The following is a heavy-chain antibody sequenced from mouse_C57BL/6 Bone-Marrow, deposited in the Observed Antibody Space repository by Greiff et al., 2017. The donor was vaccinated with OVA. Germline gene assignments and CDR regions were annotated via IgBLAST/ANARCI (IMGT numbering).Heavy chain of an antibody. J-gene: IGHJ1*03. CDR1: GYTFTSYT. CDR3: AREVVEGEWYFDV. V-gene: IGHV1-4*01. CDR2: INPSSGYT. D-gene: IGHD1-1*01. Sequence: QVQLKESGAELARPGASVKMSCKASGYTFTSYTMHWVKQRPGQGLEWIGYINPSSGYTKYNQKFKDKATLTADKSSSTAYMQLSSLTSEDSAVYYCAREVVEGEWYFDVWGTGTTVTVSS.